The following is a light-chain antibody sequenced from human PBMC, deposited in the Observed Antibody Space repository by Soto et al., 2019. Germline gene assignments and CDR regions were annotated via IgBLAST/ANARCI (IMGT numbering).Light chain of an antibody. CDR2: LNSDGSH. CDR1: SGHSSYA. J-gene: IGLJ2*01. CDR3: QTWGTGIQV. Sequence: QPVLTQSPSASASLGASVKLTCTLSSGHSSYAIAWHQQQPDKGPRYLMKLNSDGSHSKGDGIPDRFSGSSSGAERYLIISSLRSEDEADYYCQTWGTGIQVFGGGTKLTVL. V-gene: IGLV4-69*01.